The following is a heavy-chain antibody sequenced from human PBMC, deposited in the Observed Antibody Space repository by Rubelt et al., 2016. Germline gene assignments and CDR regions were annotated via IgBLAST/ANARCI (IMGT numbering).Heavy chain of an antibody. CDR2: IIPIFGTA. Sequence: QAQLVQSGAEVKKPGSSVKVSCKASGGTFSSYAISWVRQAPGQGLEWMGGIIPIFGTANYAQTFQGRATITADESTSTAYMELSSLRSEDTAVYYCARDVGRWTGTTYYYYGMDVWGQGTTVTVSS. CDR3: ARDVGRWTGTTYYYYGMDV. V-gene: IGHV1-69*01. J-gene: IGHJ6*02. CDR1: GGTFSSYA. D-gene: IGHD1-7*01.